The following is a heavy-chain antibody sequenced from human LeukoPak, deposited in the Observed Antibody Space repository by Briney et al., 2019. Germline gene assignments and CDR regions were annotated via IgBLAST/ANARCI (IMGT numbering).Heavy chain of an antibody. CDR1: GYTFTSYG. D-gene: IGHD3-3*01. CDR2: ISAYNSNT. Sequence: GASVKVSCKASGYTFTSYGISWVRQAPGQGLEWMGWISAYNSNTNYAQKLQGRVTMTTDTSTSTAYMELRSLRSDDTAVYYCARDRWYYDFWSGYHQYYFDYWGQGTLVTVSS. J-gene: IGHJ4*02. V-gene: IGHV1-18*01. CDR3: ARDRWYYDFWSGYHQYYFDY.